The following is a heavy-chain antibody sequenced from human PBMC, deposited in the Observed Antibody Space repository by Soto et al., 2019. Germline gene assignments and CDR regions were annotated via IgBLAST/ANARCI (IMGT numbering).Heavy chain of an antibody. CDR2: INPNSGGT. V-gene: IGHV1-2*02. J-gene: IGHJ3*02. CDR3: ARGRLTMTVVVTEAFDI. D-gene: IGHD3-22*01. Sequence: GASVEVSCKXSGYIFTGYYMHWVGQAPGQGLEWMGWINPNSGGTNYAQKFQDRVTTTRDTSTSTVYMELSSLRSEDTAVYYCARGRLTMTVVVTEAFDIWGQGTMVTVSS. CDR1: GYIFTGYY.